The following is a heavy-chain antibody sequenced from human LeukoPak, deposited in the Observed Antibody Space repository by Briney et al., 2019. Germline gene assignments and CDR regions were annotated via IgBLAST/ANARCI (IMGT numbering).Heavy chain of an antibody. CDR1: GFTFSSYS. V-gene: IGHV3-21*01. CDR2: ISSSSSYI. D-gene: IGHD3-22*01. CDR3: ARPLYYYDSSGYYD. J-gene: IGHJ4*02. Sequence: GGSLRLSCAASGFTFSSYSMNWVRQAPGKGVEWVSSISSSSSYIYYADSVKGRFTISRDNAKNSLYVQMNSLRAEDTAVYYCARPLYYYDSSGYYDWGQGTLVTVSS.